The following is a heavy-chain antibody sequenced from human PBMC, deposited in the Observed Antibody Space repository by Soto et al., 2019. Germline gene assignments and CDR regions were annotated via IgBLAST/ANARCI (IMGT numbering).Heavy chain of an antibody. Sequence: QVHLVESGGGVVQPGRSLRLSCAASGFTFSSYAMHWVRQAPGKGLEWVAHISHDGSNNYYADSVKGRFTISRDNSKNMVSLLMNSLRVDDTAVYYCARDRSMVVVVPGYWGQGTLVTVSS. J-gene: IGHJ4*02. CDR2: ISHDGSNN. V-gene: IGHV3-30-3*01. CDR1: GFTFSSYA. CDR3: ARDRSMVVVVPGY. D-gene: IGHD2-2*01.